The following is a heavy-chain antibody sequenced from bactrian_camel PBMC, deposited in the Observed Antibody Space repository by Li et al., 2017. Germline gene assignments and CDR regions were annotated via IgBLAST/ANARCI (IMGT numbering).Heavy chain of an antibody. J-gene: IGHJ4*01. CDR1: GFTFSCYA. D-gene: IGHD6*01. V-gene: IGHV3S31*01. CDR2: ISSGGGST. CDR3: ARDASRVYGSSSWPDLANCGH. Sequence: VQLVESGGGLVQPGGSLRLSCAASGFTFSCYAMSWVRQAPGKGLEWVSYISSGGGSTYYADSVKGRFAISQDDAKNTLLLQMNSLKPEDTAKYYCARDASRVYGSSSWPDLANCGHWGQGTQVTVS.